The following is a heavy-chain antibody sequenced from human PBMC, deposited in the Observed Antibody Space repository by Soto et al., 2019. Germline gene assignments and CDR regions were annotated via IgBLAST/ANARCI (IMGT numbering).Heavy chain of an antibody. J-gene: IGHJ6*02. CDR3: ARLPAAVGTPNYYYGMDV. CDR2: IYPGDSDT. V-gene: IGHV5-51*01. CDR1: GYSFTSYW. Sequence: GESLKISCKGSGYSFTSYWIGWVRQMPGKGLEWMGIIYPGDSDTRYSPSFQGQVTISADKSISTAYLQWSSLKASDTAMDYCARLPAAVGTPNYYYGMDVWGQGTTVTVSS. D-gene: IGHD1-26*01.